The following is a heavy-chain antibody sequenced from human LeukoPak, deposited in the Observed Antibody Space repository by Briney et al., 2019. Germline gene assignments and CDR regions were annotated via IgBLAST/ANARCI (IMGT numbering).Heavy chain of an antibody. CDR3: ASRKGMYSSGWYAPSYWYFDL. V-gene: IGHV4-59*01. D-gene: IGHD6-19*01. J-gene: IGHJ2*01. CDR1: GDSISSYY. CDR2: IYYSGST. Sequence: SETLSLTCTVSGDSISSYYWSWIRQSPGKGLEWIGYIYYSGSTNYNPSLKSRVTISVDTSKNQFSLKLSSVTAADTAVYYCASRKGMYSSGWYAPSYWYFDLWGRGTLVTVSS.